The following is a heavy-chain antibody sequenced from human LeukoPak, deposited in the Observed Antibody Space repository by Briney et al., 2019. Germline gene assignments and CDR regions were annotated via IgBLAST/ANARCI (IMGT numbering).Heavy chain of an antibody. D-gene: IGHD3-22*01. J-gene: IGHJ6*03. V-gene: IGHV3-7*01. CDR3: ARVSGDYYDSSGYYRYYYYYYMDV. Sequence: GGSLRLSCAASGFTFSSYWMSWVRQAPGKGPEWVANIKQDGSEIYYVDSVKGRFTISRDNAKNSLYLQMNSLRAEDTAVYYCARVSGDYYDSSGYYRYYYYYYMDVWGKGTTVTVSS. CDR2: IKQDGSEI. CDR1: GFTFSSYW.